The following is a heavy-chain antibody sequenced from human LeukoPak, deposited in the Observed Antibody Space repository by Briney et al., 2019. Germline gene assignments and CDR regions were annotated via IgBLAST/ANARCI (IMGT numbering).Heavy chain of an antibody. J-gene: IGHJ4*02. Sequence: PSETLSLTCTVSGGSISSYYWSWIRQPPGKGLEWIGYIYYSGSTYYNPSLKSRVTISVDTSKNQFSLKLSSVTAADTAVYYCARKAGYYMPFDYWGQGTLVTVSS. V-gene: IGHV4-59*12. CDR3: ARKAGYYMPFDY. CDR2: IYYSGST. CDR1: GGSISSYY. D-gene: IGHD3-22*01.